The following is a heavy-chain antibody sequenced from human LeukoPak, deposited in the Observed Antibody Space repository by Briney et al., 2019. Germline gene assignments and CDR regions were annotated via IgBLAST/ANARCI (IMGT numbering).Heavy chain of an antibody. CDR1: GYSFTSYG. Sequence: ASVKGSCKASGYSFTSYGITWLRQAPGQGPEWMGWISPNNAKTDSAQNFQGRVSMTTDTSTSTAYMELTRLRYDDTAVYYCARAVRGDCHTGNCYSWFAPWGQGTLVTVSS. J-gene: IGHJ5*02. CDR3: ARAVRGDCHTGNCYSWFAP. V-gene: IGHV1-18*01. D-gene: IGHD2-15*01. CDR2: ISPNNAKT.